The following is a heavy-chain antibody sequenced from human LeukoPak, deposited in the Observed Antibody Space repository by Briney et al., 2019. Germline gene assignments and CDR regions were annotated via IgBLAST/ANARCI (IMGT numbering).Heavy chain of an antibody. J-gene: IGHJ4*02. CDR3: ARHVVAVGFDY. Sequence: GGSLRLSCEASGFTFSDYEMNWVRQAPGKGLEWVSYISSSGSTIYYADSVKGRFTISRDNAKHSLYVQMNSLRAEDTAVYYCARHVVAVGFDYWGQGTLVTVSS. CDR2: ISSSGSTI. V-gene: IGHV3-48*03. CDR1: GFTFSDYE. D-gene: IGHD3-22*01.